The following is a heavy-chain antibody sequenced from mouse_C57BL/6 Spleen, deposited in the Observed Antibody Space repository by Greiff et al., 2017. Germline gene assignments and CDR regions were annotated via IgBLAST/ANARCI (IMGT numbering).Heavy chain of an antibody. CDR1: GYTFTEYT. CDR3: ARHKRAGYDYDV. J-gene: IGHJ1*03. CDR2: VYPGSGSI. D-gene: IGHD2-4*01. V-gene: IGHV1-62-2*01. Sequence: QVQLQQSGAELVKPGASVKLSCKASGYTFTEYTIHWVKQRAGQGLEWIGWVYPGSGSIKYNEKFKDKATLTAYKSSSTVYMELSRLTSEDSAVYFCARHKRAGYDYDVWGTGTTVTVSS.